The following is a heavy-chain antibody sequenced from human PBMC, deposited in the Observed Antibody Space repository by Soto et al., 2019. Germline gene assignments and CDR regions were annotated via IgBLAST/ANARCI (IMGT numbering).Heavy chain of an antibody. J-gene: IGHJ6*02. CDR2: VWYDGSNK. D-gene: IGHD2-15*01. CDR3: AKVGYCTGGSCYFNGMDA. CDR1: GFTFSSYG. Sequence: GGSLRLSCAASGFTFSSYGMHWVRQAPGKGLEWVAVVWYDGSNKFYADSVKGRFSISRDNSKNTLYLQMNSLRAEDTALYFCAKVGYCTGGSCYFNGMDAWGQGTTVTVSS. V-gene: IGHV3-33*06.